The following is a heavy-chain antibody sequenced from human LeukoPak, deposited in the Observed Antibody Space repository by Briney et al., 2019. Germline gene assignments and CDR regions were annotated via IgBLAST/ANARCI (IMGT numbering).Heavy chain of an antibody. CDR3: AREPGELLLRYYYYMDV. V-gene: IGHV1-2*02. D-gene: IGHD3-10*01. CDR1: GYTFTGYY. CDR2: INPNSGGT. Sequence: ASVKVSCKASGYTFTGYYMHWVRQAPGQGLEWMGWINPNSGGTNYAQKFQGRVTMTRDTSISTAYMELSRLRSDDTAVYYCAREPGELLLRYYYYMDVWGKGTTVTVSS. J-gene: IGHJ6*03.